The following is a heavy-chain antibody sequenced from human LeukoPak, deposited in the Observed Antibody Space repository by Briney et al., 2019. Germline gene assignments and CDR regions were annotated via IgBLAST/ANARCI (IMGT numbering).Heavy chain of an antibody. CDR3: ARGELLGYCSSTSCANYFDY. Sequence: SETLSLTRAVYGGSFSGYYWSWIRQPLGKGLEWIGEINHSGSTNYNPSLKSRVTISVDTSKNQFSLKLSSVTAADTAVYYCARGELLGYCSSTSCANYFDYWGQGTLVTVSS. V-gene: IGHV4-34*01. CDR1: GGSFSGYY. CDR2: INHSGST. J-gene: IGHJ4*02. D-gene: IGHD2-2*01.